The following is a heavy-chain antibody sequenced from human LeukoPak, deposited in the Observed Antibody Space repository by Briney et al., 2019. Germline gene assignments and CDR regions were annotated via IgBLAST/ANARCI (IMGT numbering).Heavy chain of an antibody. CDR2: MNPNSGNT. CDR3: ARDYLWDYDFWSGYYSYYYYGMDV. V-gene: IGHV1-8*01. CDR1: GYTFTSYD. D-gene: IGHD3-3*01. J-gene: IGHJ6*02. Sequence: GASVKVSCKASGYTFTSYDINWVRQATGQGLEWMGWMNPNSGNTGYAQKFQGRVTMTRNTSISTAYMGLSSLRSEDTAVYYCARDYLWDYDFWSGYYSYYYYGMDVWGQGTTVTVSS.